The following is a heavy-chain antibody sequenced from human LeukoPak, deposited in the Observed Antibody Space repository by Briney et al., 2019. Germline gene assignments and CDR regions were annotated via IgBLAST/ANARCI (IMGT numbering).Heavy chain of an antibody. CDR2: INHSGST. J-gene: IGHJ6*02. CDR3: ARSHPAGIAAAGTPTYGMDV. Sequence: SETLSLTCAVYGGSFSGYYWSWIRKPPGKGLEWIGEINHSGSTNYNPSLKSRVTISVDTSKNQFSLKLSSVTAADTAVYYCARSHPAGIAAAGTPTYGMDVWGQGTTVTVSS. D-gene: IGHD6-13*01. V-gene: IGHV4-34*01. CDR1: GGSFSGYY.